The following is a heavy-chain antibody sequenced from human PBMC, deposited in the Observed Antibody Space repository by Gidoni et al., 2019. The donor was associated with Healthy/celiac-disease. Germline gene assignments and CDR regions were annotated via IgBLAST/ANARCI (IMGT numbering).Heavy chain of an antibody. Sequence: VQLVEFGGGVVQPGRSLSLSCAASGFPFCRSAMLCVRQAPGKGLEWVAVISYDGSNKYYEDSVKGRFTISRDNSKNTLYLQMNSLRAEDTAVYYCAREWGITMVQGVSRYFDYWGQGTLVTVSS. V-gene: IGHV3-30*01. D-gene: IGHD3-10*01. J-gene: IGHJ4*02. CDR2: ISYDGSNK. CDR3: AREWGITMVQGVSRYFDY. CDR1: GFPFCRSA.